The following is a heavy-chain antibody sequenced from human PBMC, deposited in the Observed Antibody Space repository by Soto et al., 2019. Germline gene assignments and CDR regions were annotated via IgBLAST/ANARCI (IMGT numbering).Heavy chain of an antibody. CDR2: IYYSGST. CDR3: ARDWGGSGYDSSGFDY. CDR1: GGSISSGGYY. J-gene: IGHJ4*02. D-gene: IGHD5-12*01. V-gene: IGHV4-31*03. Sequence: SETLSLTCTVSGGSISSGGYYWSWIRQHPGKGLEWIGYIYYSGSTYYNPSLKSRVTISVDTSKNQFSLKLSSVTAADTAVYYCARDWGGSGYDSSGFDYWGQGTLVTVSS.